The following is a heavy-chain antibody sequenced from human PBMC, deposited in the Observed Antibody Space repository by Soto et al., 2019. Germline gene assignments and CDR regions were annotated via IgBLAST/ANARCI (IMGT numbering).Heavy chain of an antibody. V-gene: IGHV4-38-2*01. Sequence: SETLSLTCAVSGYSISSGYYWGWIRQPPGKGLEWIGSIYPSGSTYYNPSLKSRVTISVDTSKNQFSLKLSSVTAADTAVYYCARVNYGSGSYYSWYFDYWGQGTLVTVSS. CDR3: ARVNYGSGSYYSWYFDY. CDR1: GYSISSGYY. CDR2: IYPSGST. J-gene: IGHJ4*02. D-gene: IGHD3-10*01.